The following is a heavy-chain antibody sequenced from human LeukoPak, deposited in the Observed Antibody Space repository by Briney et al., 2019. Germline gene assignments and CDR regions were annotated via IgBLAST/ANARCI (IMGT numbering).Heavy chain of an antibody. V-gene: IGHV4-39*07. J-gene: IGHJ4*02. D-gene: IGHD5-18*01. CDR2: IYSSGST. CDR1: GGSISGSSYY. Sequence: SETLSLTCAVSGGSISGSSYYWGWIRQPPGKKLEWIGSIYSSGSTYYNPSLKSRVTISVDTSKNQFSLKLSSVTAADTAVYYCAREDTPMVTPFDYWGQGTLVTVSS. CDR3: AREDTPMVTPFDY.